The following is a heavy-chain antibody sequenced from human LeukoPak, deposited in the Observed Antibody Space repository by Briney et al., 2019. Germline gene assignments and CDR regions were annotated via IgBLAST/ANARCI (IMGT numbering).Heavy chain of an antibody. CDR2: IRYDGSNK. J-gene: IGHJ4*02. Sequence: GSLRLSCAASGFTFSSYGMHWVRQAPGKGLEWVAFIRYDGSNKYYADSVKGRFTISRDNSKNTLYLQMNSLRAEDTAVYYCAKDAVVVPAAINALCGSLPCDYWGQGTLVTVSS. CDR3: AKDAVVVPAAINALCGSLPCDY. V-gene: IGHV3-30*02. D-gene: IGHD2-2*02. CDR1: GFTFSSYG.